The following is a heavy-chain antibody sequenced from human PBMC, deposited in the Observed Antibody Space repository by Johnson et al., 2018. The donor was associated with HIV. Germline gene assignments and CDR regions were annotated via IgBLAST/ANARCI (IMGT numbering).Heavy chain of an antibody. CDR1: GFTFGSYV. Sequence: EVQLVESGGGLVQPGGSLRLSCAASGFTFGSYVMSWVRQAPGKGLEWVSAISGSGASTYYADSVKGRFTISRDNSKNTLYLQMNSLRAEDTAVYYCARVGGATGAFDIWGQGTMVTVSS. CDR3: ARVGGATGAFDI. CDR2: ISGSGAST. J-gene: IGHJ3*02. D-gene: IGHD1-26*01. V-gene: IGHV3-23*04.